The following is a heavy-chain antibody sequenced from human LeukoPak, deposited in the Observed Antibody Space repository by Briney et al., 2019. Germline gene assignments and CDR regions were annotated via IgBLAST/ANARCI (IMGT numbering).Heavy chain of an antibody. CDR3: ARGIVGVSSHLFDY. J-gene: IGHJ4*02. V-gene: IGHV4-30-2*01. CDR2: INHSGST. D-gene: IGHD1-26*01. Sequence: PSQTLSLTCAVSGGSISSGGYSWSWIRQPPGKGLEWIGYINHSGSTNYNPFLKSRVTISVDTSKNQFSLKLSSVTAADTAVYYCARGIVGVSSHLFDYWGQGTLVTVSS. CDR1: GGSISSGGYS.